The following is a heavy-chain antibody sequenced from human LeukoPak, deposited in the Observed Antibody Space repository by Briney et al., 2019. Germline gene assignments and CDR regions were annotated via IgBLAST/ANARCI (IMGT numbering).Heavy chain of an antibody. J-gene: IGHJ4*02. D-gene: IGHD3-3*01. V-gene: IGHV3-30-3*01. CDR3: ARGYSGRLRFLEWSFDY. CDR2: ISYDGSNK. Sequence: PGRSLRLSCAASGFTFSSYAMHWVRQAPGKGLEWVAVISYDGSNKYYADSVKGRFTISRDNSKNTLYLQMNSLRAEDTAVYYCARGYSGRLRFLEWSFDYWGQGTLVTVSS. CDR1: GFTFSSYA.